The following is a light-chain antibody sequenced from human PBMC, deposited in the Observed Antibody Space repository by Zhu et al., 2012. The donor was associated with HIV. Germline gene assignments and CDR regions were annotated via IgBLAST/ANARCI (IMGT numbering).Light chain of an antibody. J-gene: IGKJ4*01. V-gene: IGKV3-11*01. CDR2: DTS. CDR3: HQRRNRPLT. Sequence: ETILTQSPATLSLSPGERATLSCGASQNIDSTYLAWYQQKPGQAPRLLIYDTSKRAAGVPARFSGSGSGTDFTLTISSLEPEDFAVYYCHQRRNRPLTFGGGTRVEI. CDR1: QNIDSTY.